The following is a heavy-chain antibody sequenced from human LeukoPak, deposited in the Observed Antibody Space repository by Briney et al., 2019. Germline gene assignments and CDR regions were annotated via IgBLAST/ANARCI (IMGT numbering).Heavy chain of an antibody. D-gene: IGHD4-17*01. CDR1: GFTFSNFW. J-gene: IGHJ4*02. CDR2: ISSSSSYI. V-gene: IGHV3-21*01. CDR3: ARVADYGD. Sequence: GGSLRLSCVASGFTFSNFWMSWVRQAPGKGLEWVSSISSSSSYIYYADSVKGRFTISRDNAKNSLYLQVNSLRAEDTAVYYCARVADYGDWGQGTLVTVSS.